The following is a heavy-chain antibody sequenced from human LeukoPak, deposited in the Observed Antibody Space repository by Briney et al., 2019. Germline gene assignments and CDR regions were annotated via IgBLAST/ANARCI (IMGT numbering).Heavy chain of an antibody. CDR1: GFTFSSYE. CDR2: ISSSGSTI. CDR3: AREKLYSSSCTYRDV. Sequence: KSGGSLRLSCAASGFTFSSYEMNWVRQAPGKGLEWVSYISSSGSTIYYADSVKGRFTISRDNAKNSLYLQMNSLRAEDTAVYYWAREKLYSSSCTYRDVGGKGPRVTASS. V-gene: IGHV3-48*03. D-gene: IGHD6-13*01. J-gene: IGHJ6*03.